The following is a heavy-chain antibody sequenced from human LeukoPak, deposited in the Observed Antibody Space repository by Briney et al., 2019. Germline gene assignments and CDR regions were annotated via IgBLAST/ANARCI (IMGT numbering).Heavy chain of an antibody. D-gene: IGHD3-16*01. Sequence: SETLSLTCAVYGGSFSGYYWSWIRQPPGKGLDWIGYIYYSGSTNYNPSLNSRVTISVDTSKNQFSLKLSSVTAADTAVYYCARFGSLREPILDYWGQGTLVTVSS. CDR2: IYYSGST. CDR1: GGSFSGYY. CDR3: ARFGSLREPILDY. V-gene: IGHV4-59*01. J-gene: IGHJ4*02.